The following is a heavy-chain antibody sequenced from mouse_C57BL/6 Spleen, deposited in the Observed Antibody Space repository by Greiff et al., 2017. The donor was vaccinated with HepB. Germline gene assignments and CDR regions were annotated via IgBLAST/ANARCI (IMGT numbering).Heavy chain of an antibody. CDR1: GYTFTSYW. CDR2: IDPSDSET. D-gene: IGHD4-1*02. J-gene: IGHJ4*01. Sequence: QVQLQQSGAELVRPGSSVKLSCKASGYTFTSYWMHWVKQRPIQGLEWIGNIDPSDSETHYNQKFKDKATLTVDKSSSTAYMQLSSLTSEDSAVYYCARRATGTFAMDYWGQGTSVTVSS. CDR3: ARRATGTFAMDY. V-gene: IGHV1-52*01.